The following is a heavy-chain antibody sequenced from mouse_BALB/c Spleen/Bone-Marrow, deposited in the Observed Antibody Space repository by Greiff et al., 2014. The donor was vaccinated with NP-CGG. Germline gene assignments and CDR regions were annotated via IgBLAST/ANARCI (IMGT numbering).Heavy chain of an antibody. Sequence: VQLQESGAELVRPGTSVKVSCKASGYAFTNYLIEWVKQRPGQGLEWIGLINPGSGGTNYNEKFKGKATLTADKSPSTAYMQLSSLTSDDSAVYFCARRDGNYAWFAYWGQGTLVTVSA. CDR3: ARRDGNYAWFAY. CDR2: INPGSGGT. D-gene: IGHD2-1*01. CDR1: GYAFTNYL. V-gene: IGHV1-54*03. J-gene: IGHJ3*01.